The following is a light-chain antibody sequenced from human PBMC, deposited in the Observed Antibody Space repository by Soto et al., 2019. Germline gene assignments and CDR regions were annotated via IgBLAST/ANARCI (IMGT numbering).Light chain of an antibody. CDR2: DAS. Sequence: EIVMTQSPATLSVSPGERATLSCRASQSVSSNLAWYQQKPGQAPRLLISDASTRATGIPARFSGSGSGTEFTLTITSLQSEDFALYYCQQYNNWPPSYTFGQGAKVDIK. CDR3: QQYNNWPPSYT. J-gene: IGKJ2*01. V-gene: IGKV3-15*01. CDR1: QSVSSN.